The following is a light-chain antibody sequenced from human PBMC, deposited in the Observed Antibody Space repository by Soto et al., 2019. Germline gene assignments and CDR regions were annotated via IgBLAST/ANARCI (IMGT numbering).Light chain of an antibody. CDR2: KVS. CDR3: QQYSDWRPQ. CDR1: QSLVYTDGSTY. Sequence: DVVLTQSPLSLPVTLGQPASISCRSSQSLVYTDGSTYLSWFQQRPGQSPRRLIYKVSNRDSGVPDRFSGSGSGTDFTLKISRVEAEDVGVYYCQQYSDWRPQFGQGTKVDIK. V-gene: IGKV2-30*01. J-gene: IGKJ1*01.